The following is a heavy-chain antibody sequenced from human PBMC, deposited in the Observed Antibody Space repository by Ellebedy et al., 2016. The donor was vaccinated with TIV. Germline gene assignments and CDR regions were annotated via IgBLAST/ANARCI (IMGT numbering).Heavy chain of an antibody. CDR2: IYTGDSDT. J-gene: IGHJ4*02. CDR3: SRHIRAAAGTRLNYFDY. D-gene: IGHD6-13*01. CDR1: GYTFINYW. Sequence: GESLKISCTGSGYTFINYWIGWVRQMHGKGLEWMGIIYTGDSDTRYRPSFQGQVTISADKSISTAYLQWSSLEASDTAMYYCSRHIRAAAGTRLNYFDYWGQGTLVTVSS. V-gene: IGHV5-51*01.